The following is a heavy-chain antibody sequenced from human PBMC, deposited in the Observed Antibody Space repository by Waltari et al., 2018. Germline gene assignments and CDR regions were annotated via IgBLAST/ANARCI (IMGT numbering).Heavy chain of an antibody. CDR2: ISGSGGST. CDR3: AKDVGSSSWYDAEYFQH. D-gene: IGHD6-13*01. V-gene: IGHV3-23*01. CDR1: GFTFSSYA. J-gene: IGHJ1*01. Sequence: EVQLLESGGGLVQPGGSLRLSCAASGFTFSSYAMSWVRQAPGKGLEWVSAISGSGGSTDYADSVKGRFTISRDNSKNTLYLQMNSLRAEDTAVYYCAKDVGSSSWYDAEYFQHWGQGTLVTVSS.